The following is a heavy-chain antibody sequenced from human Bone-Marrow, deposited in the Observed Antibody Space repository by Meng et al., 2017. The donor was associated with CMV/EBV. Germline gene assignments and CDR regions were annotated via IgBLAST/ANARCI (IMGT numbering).Heavy chain of an antibody. V-gene: IGHV4-59*12. D-gene: IGHD3-22*01. CDR2: IYYDGST. CDR3: ARAMIPPRGWFDP. J-gene: IGHJ5*02. CDR1: GDSISSYY. Sequence: SETLSLTCTVSGDSISSYYWSWIRQPPGKGLEWIGYIYYDGSTNYNPSLESRVIISVDRSKNQFSLKLSSVTAADTAVYYCARAMIPPRGWFDPWGQGTLVTVSS.